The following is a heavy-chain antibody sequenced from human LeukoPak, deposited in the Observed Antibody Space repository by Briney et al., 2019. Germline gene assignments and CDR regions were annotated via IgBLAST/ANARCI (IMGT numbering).Heavy chain of an antibody. CDR3: ARGEYELVGDY. CDR2: ISPYSGNT. Sequence: ASVKVSCKASGGTFSSYAISWVRQTPGQGLEWMGWISPYSGNTNYAQKLQGRVTLTTDISTSTAYMEVRSLRSDDTAVYYCARGEYELVGDYWGQGTLVTVSS. J-gene: IGHJ4*02. D-gene: IGHD6-13*01. CDR1: GGTFSSYA. V-gene: IGHV1-18*01.